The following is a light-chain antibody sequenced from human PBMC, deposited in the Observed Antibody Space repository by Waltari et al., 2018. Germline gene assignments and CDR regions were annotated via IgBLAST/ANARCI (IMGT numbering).Light chain of an antibody. CDR2: DTN. CDR3: LLFYSGARV. Sequence: QAVVTQEPSLTVSPGGTVTLTCGSSTGAVISGHYPYWFQQKPGQAPRTLIYDTNNKHSWTPARFSGSLLGGKAALTLSGAQPEDEAEYYCLLFYSGARVFGGGTKLTVL. V-gene: IGLV7-46*01. J-gene: IGLJ2*01. CDR1: TGAVISGHY.